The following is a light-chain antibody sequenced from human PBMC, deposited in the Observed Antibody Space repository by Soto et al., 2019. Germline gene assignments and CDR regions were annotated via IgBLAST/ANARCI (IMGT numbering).Light chain of an antibody. CDR2: GAS. V-gene: IGKV3-20*01. J-gene: IGKJ3*01. CDR3: HQYGSVWFT. CDR1: QSVSSSY. Sequence: EIVLTQSPGTLSLSPGERATLSCRASQSVSSSYLAWYQQKPGQAPRLLIYGASSRATGIPDRFSGSGSGTDFPLTIGRLEPEHFAVYYCHQYGSVWFTFGPGTKREIK.